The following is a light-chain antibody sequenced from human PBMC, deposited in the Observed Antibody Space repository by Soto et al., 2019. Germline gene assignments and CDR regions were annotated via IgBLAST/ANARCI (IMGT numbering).Light chain of an antibody. CDR2: GAS. Sequence: QSVSQGERATLSCRASQSVSSNLAWYQQKPGQAPRLLIYGASTRATGIPARFSGSGSGTEFTLTISSLQSEDFAVYSCQQYNNWPLTFGGGTKVDI. V-gene: IGKV3-15*01. CDR1: QSVSSN. J-gene: IGKJ4*01. CDR3: QQYNNWPLT.